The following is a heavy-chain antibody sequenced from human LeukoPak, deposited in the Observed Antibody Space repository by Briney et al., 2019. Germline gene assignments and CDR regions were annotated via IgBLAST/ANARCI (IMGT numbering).Heavy chain of an antibody. Sequence: GGSLRLSCAASGFTFSSYGMHWVRQAPGKGLEWVAVISYDGSNKYYADSVKGRFTISRVNSKNTLYLQMNSLRAEDTAVYYCAKDMTGSQDYWGQGTLVTVSS. CDR3: AKDMTGSQDY. J-gene: IGHJ4*02. V-gene: IGHV3-30*18. D-gene: IGHD1-14*01. CDR2: ISYDGSNK. CDR1: GFTFSSYG.